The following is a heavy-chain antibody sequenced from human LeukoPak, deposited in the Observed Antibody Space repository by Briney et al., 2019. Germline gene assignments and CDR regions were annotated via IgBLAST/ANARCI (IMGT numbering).Heavy chain of an antibody. CDR1: GYTFTGYY. CDR3: ARGDGYDIFNWFDP. CDR2: INPNSGGT. J-gene: IGHJ5*02. Sequence: ASVTVSCKASGYTFTGYYMHWVRQAPGQGLEWMGWINPNSGGTNYAQKFQGRVTMTRDTSISTAYMELSRLRSDDTAVYYCARGDGYDIFNWFDPWGQGTRVTVSS. D-gene: IGHD3-9*01. V-gene: IGHV1-2*02.